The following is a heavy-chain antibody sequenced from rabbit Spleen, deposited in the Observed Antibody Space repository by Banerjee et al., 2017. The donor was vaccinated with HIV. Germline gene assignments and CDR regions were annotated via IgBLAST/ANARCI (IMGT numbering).Heavy chain of an antibody. Sequence: QEQLVESGGGLVQPGGSLKLSCRASGFDFSSYGVSWVRQAPGKGLEWIGYIDAFFGSTYYASWLNGRFTISSHNAQNTLYLQLNSLTAADTATYFCVRVSSGNLWGPGTLVTVS. CDR2: IDAFFGST. CDR1: GFDFSSYG. CDR3: VRVSSGNL. J-gene: IGHJ4*01. D-gene: IGHD1-1*01. V-gene: IGHV1S47*01.